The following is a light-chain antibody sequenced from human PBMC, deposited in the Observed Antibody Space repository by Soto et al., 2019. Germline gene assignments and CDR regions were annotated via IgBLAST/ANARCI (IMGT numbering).Light chain of an antibody. V-gene: IGLV7-46*01. Sequence: QAVVTQESSLTVSPGGTVTVTCGSSTGAVTSGHWPYWFQQRPDQAPRTLIYDTNIKHSWTPARFSGSLLGGKAALTLSGAQPEDEADYYCCLSHGGVVVFGGGTQLTVL. CDR3: CLSHGGVVV. J-gene: IGLJ2*01. CDR2: DTN. CDR1: TGAVTSGHW.